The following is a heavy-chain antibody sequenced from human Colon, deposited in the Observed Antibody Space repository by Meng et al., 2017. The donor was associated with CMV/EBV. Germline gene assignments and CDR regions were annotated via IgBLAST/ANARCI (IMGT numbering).Heavy chain of an antibody. CDR1: GYTFAGYF. CDR3: ASLSGGDFDY. Sequence: VLWVECGAEVKKPGASVKVSCKASGYTFAGYFMYWVRQAPGQGLEWLGVINPITGGTNYAQKFQGRVTMTRDTSMNTAYMELSRLRSDDTAVYYCASLSGGDFDYWGQGTLVTVPS. V-gene: IGHV1-2*02. CDR2: INPITGGT. D-gene: IGHD1-26*01. J-gene: IGHJ4*02.